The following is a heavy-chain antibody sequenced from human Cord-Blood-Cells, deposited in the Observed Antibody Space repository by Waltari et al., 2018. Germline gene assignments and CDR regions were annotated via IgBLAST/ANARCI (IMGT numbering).Heavy chain of an antibody. Sequence: QVQLQESGPGLVKPSETLSLTCTVSGGSISSYYWSWIRQPPGKGLEWIGYIYYSWSTNYNPSLKSRVTISVDTSKNQFSLKLSSVTAADTAVYYCARHEGSYDFWSGYDYWGQGTLVTVSS. CDR1: GGSISSYY. CDR2: IYYSWST. D-gene: IGHD3-3*01. CDR3: ARHEGSYDFWSGYDY. V-gene: IGHV4-59*08. J-gene: IGHJ4*02.